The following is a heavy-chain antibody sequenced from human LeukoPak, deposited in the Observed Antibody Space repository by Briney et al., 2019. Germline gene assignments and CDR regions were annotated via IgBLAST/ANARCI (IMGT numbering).Heavy chain of an antibody. J-gene: IGHJ4*02. D-gene: IGHD2-15*01. CDR1: GGSISSYY. Sequence: SETLSLTCTVSGGSISSYYWSWIRQPPGKGLEWVGYIYYSGSTNYNPSLKSRVTISVDTSKNQFSLKLSSVTAADTAVYYCARDRCSGGSCWDWGQGTLVTVSS. CDR3: ARDRCSGGSCWD. V-gene: IGHV4-59*01. CDR2: IYYSGST.